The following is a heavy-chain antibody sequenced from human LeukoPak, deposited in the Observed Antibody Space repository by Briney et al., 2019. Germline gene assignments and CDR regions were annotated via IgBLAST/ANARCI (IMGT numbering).Heavy chain of an antibody. CDR1: GGTFSSYA. Sequence: ASVKVSCKASGGTFSSYAISWVRQAPGQGLEWMGWINPNSGSTNYAQKFQGRVTMTRDASISIAYMELSRLRSDDTAVYYCARGSCSGGSCYSRWFDPWGQGTLVTVSS. V-gene: IGHV1-2*02. CDR3: ARGSCSGGSCYSRWFDP. J-gene: IGHJ5*02. D-gene: IGHD2-15*01. CDR2: INPNSGST.